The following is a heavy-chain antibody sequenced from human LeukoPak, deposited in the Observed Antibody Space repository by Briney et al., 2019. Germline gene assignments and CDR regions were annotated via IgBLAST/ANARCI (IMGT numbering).Heavy chain of an antibody. Sequence: SLKVSCKASGGTLSSYAISGVRQAPGQGLEWMGGIIPIFGTANYAQKFQGRVTITADESTSTAYMELSSLRSEDTAVYYCAREAAAASNWFDPWGQGTLVTVSS. CDR2: IIPIFGTA. J-gene: IGHJ5*02. CDR1: GGTLSSYA. CDR3: AREAAAASNWFDP. D-gene: IGHD6-13*01. V-gene: IGHV1-69*01.